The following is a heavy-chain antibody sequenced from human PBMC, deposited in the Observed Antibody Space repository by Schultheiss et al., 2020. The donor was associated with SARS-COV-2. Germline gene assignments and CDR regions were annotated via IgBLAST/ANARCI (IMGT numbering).Heavy chain of an antibody. Sequence: GGSLRLSCAASGFTFSSYAMHWVRQAPGKGLEWVAVISYDGSNKYYADSVKGRFTISRDNSNNTLYLQMNSLRAEDTAVYYCTRGAPMVTREFDPWGQGTLVTVSS. CDR2: ISYDGSNK. J-gene: IGHJ5*02. CDR3: TRGAPMVTREFDP. D-gene: IGHD4-17*01. V-gene: IGHV3-30*04. CDR1: GFTFSSYA.